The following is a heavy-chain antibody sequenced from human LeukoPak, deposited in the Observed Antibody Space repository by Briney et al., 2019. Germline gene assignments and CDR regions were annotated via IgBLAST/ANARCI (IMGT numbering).Heavy chain of an antibody. CDR3: AGSIAARLDY. D-gene: IGHD6-6*01. Sequence: SETLSLTCAVYGGSFTDYYWSWIRQPPEKGREWIGEINHSGSTNYNPSLKSRATISGDTSKNQFSLKLSSVTAADTAVYYCAGSIAARLDYWGEGTLVTVSS. CDR2: INHSGST. CDR1: GGSFTDYY. V-gene: IGHV4-34*01. J-gene: IGHJ4*02.